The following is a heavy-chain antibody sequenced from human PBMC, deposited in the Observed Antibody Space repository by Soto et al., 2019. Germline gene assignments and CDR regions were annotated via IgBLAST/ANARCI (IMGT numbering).Heavy chain of an antibody. D-gene: IGHD3-10*01. J-gene: IGHJ6*02. CDR3: AKPAGGFGELSYYYYYGMDV. CDR1: GDKFSSYT. CDR2: IVSFAGVP. V-gene: IGHV1-69*02. Sequence: SVKVSCKASGDKFSSYTISWVRQAPGQGLEWMGRIVSFAGVPIYAQIFQGRITITADNSKNTLYLQMNSLRDEDTAVYYCAKPAGGFGELSYYYYYGMDVWGQGTTVTVSS.